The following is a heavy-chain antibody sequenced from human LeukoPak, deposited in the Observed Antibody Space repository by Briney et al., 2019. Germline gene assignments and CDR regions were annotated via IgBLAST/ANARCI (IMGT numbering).Heavy chain of an antibody. V-gene: IGHV4-34*01. CDR2: INHSGST. CDR3: ARGALYMVRGVLYMDV. J-gene: IGHJ6*03. D-gene: IGHD3-10*01. CDR1: GGSFSGYY. Sequence: PSETLSLTCAVYGGSFSGYYWSWIRQPPGKGLEWIGEINHSGSTNYNPSLKSRVTISVDTSKNQFSLKLSSVTAADTAVYYCARGALYMVRGVLYMDVWGKGTTVTVSS.